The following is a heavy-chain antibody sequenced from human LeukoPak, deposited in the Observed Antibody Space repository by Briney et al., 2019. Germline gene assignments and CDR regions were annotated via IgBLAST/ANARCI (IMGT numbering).Heavy chain of an antibody. D-gene: IGHD3-10*01. V-gene: IGHV3-53*01. CDR2: FYSGGSA. J-gene: IGHJ4*02. CDR1: GFTVAANY. CDR3: ATPGGSGDYPYPTYFNY. Sequence: GGSLRLSCSVSGFTVAANYMSWVRQAPGKGLEWVSVFYSGGSAYYADSVKGRFTISRDLSTNTLFLQMISLRAEDTAVYYCATPGGSGDYPYPTYFNYWGQGTLITVSS.